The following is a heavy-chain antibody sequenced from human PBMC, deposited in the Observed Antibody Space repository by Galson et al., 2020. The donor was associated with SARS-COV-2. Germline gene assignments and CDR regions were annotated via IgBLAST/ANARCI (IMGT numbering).Heavy chain of an antibody. V-gene: IGHV4-30-2*01. CDR2: IYHSGST. D-gene: IGHD3-10*01. J-gene: IGHJ4*02. CDR3: ARVFYGSGSYYVDY. Sequence: SETLSLTCAVSGGSISSGGYSWSWIRQPPGKGLEWIGYIYHSGSTYYNPSLKSRVTISVDRSKNQFSLKLSSVTAADTAVYYCARVFYGSGSYYVDYWGQGTLVTVSS. CDR1: GGSISSGGYS.